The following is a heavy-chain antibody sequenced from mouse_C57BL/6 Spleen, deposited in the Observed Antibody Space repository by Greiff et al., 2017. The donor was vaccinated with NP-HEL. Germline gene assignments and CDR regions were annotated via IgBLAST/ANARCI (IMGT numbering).Heavy chain of an antibody. D-gene: IGHD1-1*01. Sequence: QVQLQQPGAELVKPGASVKLSCKASGYTFTSYWMHWVKQRPGQGLEWIGMIHPNSGSTNYNEKFKSKATLTVDKSSSTAYMQLSSLTSEDSAVYYCASSIITTVVDRGYYFDYWGQGTTLTVSS. V-gene: IGHV1-64*01. CDR1: GYTFTSYW. J-gene: IGHJ2*01. CDR2: IHPNSGST. CDR3: ASSIITTVVDRGYYFDY.